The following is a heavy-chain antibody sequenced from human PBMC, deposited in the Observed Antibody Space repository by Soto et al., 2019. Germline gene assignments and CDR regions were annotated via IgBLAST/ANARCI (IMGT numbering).Heavy chain of an antibody. V-gene: IGHV3-30-3*01. J-gene: IGHJ4*02. CDR1: GFTFSSYA. CDR3: ASETYRGDDY. Sequence: GGSLRLSCAASGFTFSSYAMHWVRQAPGKGLEWVADISYDGSNKYYADSVKGRFTISRDNSKNTLYLQMTSLRAEDTAVYYCASETYRGDDYWGQGTLVTVSS. D-gene: IGHD3-10*01. CDR2: ISYDGSNK.